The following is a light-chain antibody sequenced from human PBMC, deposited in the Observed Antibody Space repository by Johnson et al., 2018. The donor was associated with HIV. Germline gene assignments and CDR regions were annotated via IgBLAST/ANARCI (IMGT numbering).Light chain of an antibody. Sequence: QSALTQPPSVSAAPGQKVTISCSGSSSNIGNNYVSWYQQLPGTAPKLLIYDNNKRPSGIPDRFSGSKSGTSATLGITGLQTGDEADYYCGTWDSSLSAVYVFGPGTKVTVL. CDR3: GTWDSSLSAVYV. J-gene: IGLJ1*01. CDR1: SSNIGNNY. CDR2: DNN. V-gene: IGLV1-51*01.